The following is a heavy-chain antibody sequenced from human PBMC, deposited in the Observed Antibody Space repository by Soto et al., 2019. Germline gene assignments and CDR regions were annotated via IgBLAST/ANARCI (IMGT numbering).Heavy chain of an antibody. CDR1: GGTFSSYT. J-gene: IGHJ6*02. CDR3: ARGRSFWSGYYHYYYGMDV. V-gene: IGHV1-69*01. Sequence: KVSCKASGGTFSSYTISWVRQAPGQGLEWMGGIIPIFGTANYAQKFQGRVTITADESTSTAYMELSSLRSEDTAVYYCARGRSFWSGYYHYYYGMDVWGQGTTVTVSS. CDR2: IIPIFGTA. D-gene: IGHD3-3*01.